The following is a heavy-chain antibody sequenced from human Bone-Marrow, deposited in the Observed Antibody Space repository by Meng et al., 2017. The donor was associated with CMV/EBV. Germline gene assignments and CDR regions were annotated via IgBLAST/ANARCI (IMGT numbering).Heavy chain of an antibody. J-gene: IGHJ4*02. D-gene: IGHD1-26*01. CDR1: GGSFSGYY. CDR3: ARGIVGMVYFAY. Sequence: SETLSLTCTVFGGSFSGYYWTWIRQAPGKGLEWIGEINHSGSTNYNPSLKSRITISVDTSKNQFSLKLSSVTAADTAVYYCARGIVGMVYFAYWGQGTLVTVSS. V-gene: IGHV4-34*01. CDR2: INHSGST.